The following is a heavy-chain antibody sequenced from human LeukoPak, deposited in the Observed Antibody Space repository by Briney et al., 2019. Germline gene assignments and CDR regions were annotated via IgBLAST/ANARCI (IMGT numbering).Heavy chain of an antibody. Sequence: SETLSLTCTVSGGSISSSSYDWGWISQPPGKGLEWIGSTYYSGSTYYNPSLKSRVTISVDTSKNQFSLKLSSVTAADTAVYYCARQLGYCSSTSCYADKVDYWGQGTLVTVSS. D-gene: IGHD2-2*01. CDR1: GGSISSSSYD. V-gene: IGHV4-39*01. J-gene: IGHJ4*02. CDR3: ARQLGYCSSTSCYADKVDY. CDR2: TYYSGST.